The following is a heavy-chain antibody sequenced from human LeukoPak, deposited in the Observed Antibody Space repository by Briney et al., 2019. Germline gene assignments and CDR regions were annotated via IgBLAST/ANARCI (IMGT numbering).Heavy chain of an antibody. CDR3: ARGGVPSGSYYGHRAFDI. Sequence: SVKVSCKASGGTFSYYAISWVRQAPGQGLEWMGGIIPIFGTANYAQKFQGRVTITADESTSTAYMELSSLRSEDTAVYYCARGGVPSGSYYGHRAFDIWGQGTMVTVSS. J-gene: IGHJ3*02. CDR2: IIPIFGTA. D-gene: IGHD1-26*01. CDR1: GGTFSYYA. V-gene: IGHV1-69*01.